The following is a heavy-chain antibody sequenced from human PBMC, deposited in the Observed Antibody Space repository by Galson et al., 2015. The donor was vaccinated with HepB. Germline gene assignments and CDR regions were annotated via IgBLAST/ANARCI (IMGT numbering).Heavy chain of an antibody. CDR1: GFTFSSYG. Sequence: SLRLSCAASGFTFSSYGMHWVRQAPGKGLEWVAVIWYDGSNKYYADSVKGRFTISRDNSKNTLYLQMNSLRAEDTAVYYCARDLGSGIAAAAGDDAFDIWGQGTMVTVSS. D-gene: IGHD6-13*01. J-gene: IGHJ3*02. CDR2: IWYDGSNK. V-gene: IGHV3-33*01. CDR3: ARDLGSGIAAAAGDDAFDI.